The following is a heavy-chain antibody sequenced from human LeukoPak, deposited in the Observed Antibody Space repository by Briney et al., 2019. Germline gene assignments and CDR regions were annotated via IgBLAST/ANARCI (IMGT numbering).Heavy chain of an antibody. D-gene: IGHD3-10*01. CDR3: ARDWAMVRGVMGHAFDI. Sequence: SQTLSLTCTVSGGSISSGGYYWSWIRQHPGKGLEWIGYIYYSGSTYYNPSLKSRVTISVDTSKNQFSLKLSSVIAADTAVYYCARDWAMVRGVMGHAFDIWGQGTMVTVSS. J-gene: IGHJ3*02. CDR2: IYYSGST. V-gene: IGHV4-31*03. CDR1: GGSISSGGYY.